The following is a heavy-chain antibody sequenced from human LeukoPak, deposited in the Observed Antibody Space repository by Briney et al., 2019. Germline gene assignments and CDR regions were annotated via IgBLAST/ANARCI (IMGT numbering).Heavy chain of an antibody. CDR2: INHSGST. Sequence: SETLSLTCAVYGGSFSGYYWSWIRQPPGKGLEWIGEINHSGSTNYNPSLKSRVTISVDTSKNQFSLKLSSVTAADTAAYYCARGGARVGELLPPRYFDYWGQGTLVTVSS. D-gene: IGHD3-10*01. CDR3: ARGGARVGELLPPRYFDY. V-gene: IGHV4-34*01. CDR1: GGSFSGYY. J-gene: IGHJ4*02.